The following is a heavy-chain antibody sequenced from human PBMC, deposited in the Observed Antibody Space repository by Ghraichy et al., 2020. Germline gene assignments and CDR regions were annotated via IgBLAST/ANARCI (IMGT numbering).Heavy chain of an antibody. CDR2: ISWNSGSI. D-gene: IGHD6-13*01. V-gene: IGHV3-9*01. CDR3: AKGSAAGQQYYLDF. Sequence: SLRLSCAASGFRFDDYAVHWVRQAPGKGLEWVSGISWNSGSIGYADSVKGRFTISRENAKNYLYLQMNSLRAEDTAVYFCAKGSAAGQQYYLDFWGQGTLVTVSS. CDR1: GFRFDDYA. J-gene: IGHJ4*02.